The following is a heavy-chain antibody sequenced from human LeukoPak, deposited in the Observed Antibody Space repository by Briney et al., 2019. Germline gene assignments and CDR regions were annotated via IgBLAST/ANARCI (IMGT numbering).Heavy chain of an antibody. CDR3: ARDRRYSGYDLGYYYYGMDV. D-gene: IGHD5-12*01. Sequence: SETLSLTCTVSGGSISSYYWSWIRQPPGKGLEWIGYIYYSGSTNYNPSLKSRVTMSVDTSKNQFSLKLSSVTAADTAVYYCARDRRYSGYDLGYYYYGMDVWGQGTTVTVSS. CDR1: GGSISSYY. J-gene: IGHJ6*02. CDR2: IYYSGST. V-gene: IGHV4-59*12.